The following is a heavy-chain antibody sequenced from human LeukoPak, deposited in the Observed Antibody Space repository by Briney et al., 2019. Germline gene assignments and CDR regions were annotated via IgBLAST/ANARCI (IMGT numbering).Heavy chain of an antibody. Sequence: SETLSLTCAVYGGSFSGYYWSWVRQPPGKGLEWIGEINHSGSTNYNPSLKSRVTISVDTSKNQFSLKLSSVTAADTAVYYCARAHLVLLWFGGRENWFDPWGQGTLVTVSS. CDR3: ARAHLVLLWFGGRENWFDP. J-gene: IGHJ5*02. D-gene: IGHD3-10*01. CDR2: INHSGST. V-gene: IGHV4-34*01. CDR1: GGSFSGYY.